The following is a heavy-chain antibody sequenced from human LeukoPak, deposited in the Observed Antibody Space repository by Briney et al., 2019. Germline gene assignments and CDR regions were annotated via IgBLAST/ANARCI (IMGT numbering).Heavy chain of an antibody. J-gene: IGHJ6*03. Sequence: ASVKVSCKASGYTFNTFDINWVRQATGQGPEGMGWVNTYNDKTVYAPKFQGRVSISSNNSITTAYMEVSGLKSDDTAVYYCARGRRLRGVTSRPIYYYYYMDVWGGGTTVTVSS. CDR2: VNTYNDKT. V-gene: IGHV1-8*03. CDR3: ARGRRLRGVTSRPIYYYYYMDV. CDR1: GYTFNTFD. D-gene: IGHD3-10*01.